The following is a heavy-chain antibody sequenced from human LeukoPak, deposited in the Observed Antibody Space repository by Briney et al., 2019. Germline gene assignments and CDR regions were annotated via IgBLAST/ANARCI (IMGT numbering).Heavy chain of an antibody. CDR3: AHTLYDTSGYYFFDY. CDR2: IYWDDDN. D-gene: IGHD3-22*01. Sequence: SGPTLVKPTQTLTLTCTFSGFSLSTSGVGVGWIRQPPGKALEWLALIYWDDDNRYSPSLQSRLTISKDTSKNQVVLTMTNLDPVDTATYYCAHTLYDTSGYYFFDYWGQGTLVTVSS. J-gene: IGHJ4*02. CDR1: GFSLSTSGVG. V-gene: IGHV2-5*02.